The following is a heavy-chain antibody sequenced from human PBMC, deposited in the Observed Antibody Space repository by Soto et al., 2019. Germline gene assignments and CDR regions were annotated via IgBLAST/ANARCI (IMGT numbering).Heavy chain of an antibody. Sequence: SETLSLTCSVSGGYISGSYWSWIRQPPGKGLEWIGYIYYSGSTNYNPSLKSRVTISVETSKNQFSLKLSSVTAADTAVYYCARTRFTMTEWFDPWGQGTLVTVSS. CDR2: IYYSGST. CDR3: ARTRFTMTEWFDP. D-gene: IGHD3-22*01. J-gene: IGHJ5*02. CDR1: GGYISGSY. V-gene: IGHV4-59*01.